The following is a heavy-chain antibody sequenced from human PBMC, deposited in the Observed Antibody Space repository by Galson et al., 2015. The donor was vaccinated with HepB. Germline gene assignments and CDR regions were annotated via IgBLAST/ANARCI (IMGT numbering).Heavy chain of an antibody. D-gene: IGHD6-13*01. CDR2: ISWDGGST. Sequence: SLRLSCAASGFTFDDYAMHWVRQAPGKGLEWVSLISWDGGSTYYADSVKGRFTISRDNSKNSLYLQMNSLRAEDTALYYCAKDFGDSSSHDAFDIWGQGTMVTVSS. CDR3: AKDFGDSSSHDAFDI. V-gene: IGHV3-43D*03. J-gene: IGHJ3*02. CDR1: GFTFDDYA.